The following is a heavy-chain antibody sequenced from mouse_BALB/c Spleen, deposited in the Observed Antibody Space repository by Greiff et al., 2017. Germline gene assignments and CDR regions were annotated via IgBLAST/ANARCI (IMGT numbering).Heavy chain of an antibody. Sequence: QVQLKESGAELVRPGASVTLSCKASGYTFTDYEMHWVKQTPVHGLEWIGAIDPETGGTAYNQKFKGKATLTADKSSSTAYMKLRSLTSEDSAVCYCTGYGNYAAYWGQGTLVTVSA. CDR2: IDPETGGT. J-gene: IGHJ3*01. V-gene: IGHV1-15*01. CDR1: GYTFTDYE. CDR3: TGYGNYAAY. D-gene: IGHD2-1*01.